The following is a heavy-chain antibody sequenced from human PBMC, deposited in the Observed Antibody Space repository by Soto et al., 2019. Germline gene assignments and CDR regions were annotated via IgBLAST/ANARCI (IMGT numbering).Heavy chain of an antibody. J-gene: IGHJ5*01. D-gene: IGHD3-16*01. CDR2: IIPLFGTT. CDR3: ARVAYTSRATHWFDC. CDR1: GYTFTNYA. V-gene: IGHV1-69*01. Sequence: QVQLVQSGAEVKKPGASVKVSCKASGYTFTNYAVSWVRQAPGQGPEWMGDIIPLFGTTNYAQKFQGRLTIVADESTSTGYMELTNLRSEDTALYYCARVAYTSRATHWFDCWGQGTLVTVSS.